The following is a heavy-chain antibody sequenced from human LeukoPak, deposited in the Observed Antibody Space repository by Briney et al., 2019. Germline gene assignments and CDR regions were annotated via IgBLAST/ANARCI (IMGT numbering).Heavy chain of an antibody. Sequence: GGSLRLSCAASGFSLSNYWMNWVRQAPGKGLEWVANIKQDGSEKNYVDSVKGRFSISRDNAKNSLILQMNSLRAEDTAVYYCARDPYYDILTGYYGSDYYYGMDVWGQGTTVTVSS. D-gene: IGHD3-9*01. J-gene: IGHJ6*02. CDR2: IKQDGSEK. V-gene: IGHV3-7*01. CDR1: GFSLSNYW. CDR3: ARDPYYDILTGYYGSDYYYGMDV.